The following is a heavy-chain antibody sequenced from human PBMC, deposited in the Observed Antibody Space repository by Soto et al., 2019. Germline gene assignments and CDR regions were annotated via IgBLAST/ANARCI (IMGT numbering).Heavy chain of an antibody. CDR2: IIPIFGTA. CDR1: GGTFSSYA. V-gene: IGHV1-69*01. D-gene: IGHD6-13*01. J-gene: IGHJ5*02. Sequence: QVQLVQSGAEVKKPGSSVKVSCKASGGTFSSYAISWVRQAPGQGLEWMGGIIPIFGTANYAQKFQGRVTITAYESTSTDYMELSSLRSEDTAVYDWAGVVGAAAGINWFDPWGQGTLVTVSS. CDR3: AGVVGAAAGINWFDP.